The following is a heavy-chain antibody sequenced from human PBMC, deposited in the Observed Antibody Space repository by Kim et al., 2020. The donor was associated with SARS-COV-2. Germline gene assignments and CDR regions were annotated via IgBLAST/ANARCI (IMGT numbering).Heavy chain of an antibody. CDR2: INTNTGNP. D-gene: IGHD4-17*01. CDR1: GYTFTSYA. CDR3: ARDPDNRLPTYGDYELDV. V-gene: IGHV7-4-1*02. Sequence: ASVKVSCKASGYTFTSYAMNWVRQAPGQGLEWMGWINTNTGNPTYAQGFTGRFVFSLDTSVSTAYLQISSLKAEDTAVYYCARDPDNRLPTYGDYELDVWGQGTMVTVSS. J-gene: IGHJ6*02.